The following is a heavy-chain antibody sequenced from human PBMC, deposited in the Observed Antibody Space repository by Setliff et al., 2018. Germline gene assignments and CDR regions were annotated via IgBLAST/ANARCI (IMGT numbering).Heavy chain of an antibody. CDR3: ARHAITSGGRPDYFDN. CDR1: GGSFSGYY. J-gene: IGHJ4*02. V-gene: IGHV4-34*01. D-gene: IGHD2-8*01. Sequence: PSETLSLTCAVYGGSFSGYYWTWIRQPPGKGLEWIGEINHSGSSNYNPSLKSRVTISVDTSKNQFSLKLSSVTAADTAVYYCARHAITSGGRPDYFDNWGPGTLVTVSS. CDR2: INHSGSS.